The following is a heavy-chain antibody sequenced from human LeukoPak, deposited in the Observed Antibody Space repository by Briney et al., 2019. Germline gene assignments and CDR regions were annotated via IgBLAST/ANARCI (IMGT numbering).Heavy chain of an antibody. J-gene: IGHJ4*02. CDR3: AQIPHDSGSY. V-gene: IGHV3-66*01. Sequence: GGSLRLSCAASDXSGLTFSGYAMNWVRQAPGKGLEWVSVIYSGGSTYYADSVRGRFTISRDNSKNTLYLQMNSLRAEDTAVYYCAQIPHDSGSYWGQGTLVTVSS. CDR1: DXSGLTFSGYA. D-gene: IGHD4-17*01. CDR2: IYSGGST.